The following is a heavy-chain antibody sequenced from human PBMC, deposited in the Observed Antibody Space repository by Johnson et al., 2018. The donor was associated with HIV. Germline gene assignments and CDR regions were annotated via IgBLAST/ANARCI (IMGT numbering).Heavy chain of an antibody. Sequence: VQLVESGGGLVQPGGSLRLSCAASGFTFSTYWMHWVRQVPGKGLMWVSRINNDGSSTNYADSVKGRFTISRDNAKNTLYLQMHSLRAEDTAVYYCARATGSWMDAFDIWGQGTMVTVSS. J-gene: IGHJ3*02. CDR3: ARATGSWMDAFDI. V-gene: IGHV3-74*02. CDR2: INNDGSST. CDR1: GFTFSTYW. D-gene: IGHD2-2*03.